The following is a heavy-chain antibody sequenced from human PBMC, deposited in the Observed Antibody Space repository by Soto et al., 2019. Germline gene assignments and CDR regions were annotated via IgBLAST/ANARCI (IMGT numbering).Heavy chain of an antibody. CDR2: IYYSGST. CDR3: ARVSPTPWGGYYYPTLFDY. CDR1: GGSISSGGYY. Sequence: QLQLQESGPGLVKPSQTLSLTCTVSGGSISSGGYYWSWIRQHPGKGLEWIGYIYYSGSTYYNPSLKSRVTISVDTSKNQFSLKLSSVTAADTAVYYCARVSPTPWGGYYYPTLFDYWGQGTLVTVSS. J-gene: IGHJ4*02. D-gene: IGHD3-22*01. V-gene: IGHV4-31*03.